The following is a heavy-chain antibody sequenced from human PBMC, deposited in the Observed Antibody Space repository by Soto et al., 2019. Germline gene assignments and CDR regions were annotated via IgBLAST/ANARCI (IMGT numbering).Heavy chain of an antibody. CDR1: GGSISSFNYF. D-gene: IGHD2-15*01. V-gene: IGHV4-39*01. J-gene: IGHJ5*02. CDR3: ARGGGSTFNWFDP. CDR2: LYYSGNT. Sequence: QLQLQESGPGLVKPSETLSLTCTVSGGSISSFNYFWGWIRQPPGKGLEWIGSLYYSGNTYYNPSRQSRVTISVDTPKKQCTLTLRSVTAADTAVYYCARGGGSTFNWFDPWGQGTLVTVSP.